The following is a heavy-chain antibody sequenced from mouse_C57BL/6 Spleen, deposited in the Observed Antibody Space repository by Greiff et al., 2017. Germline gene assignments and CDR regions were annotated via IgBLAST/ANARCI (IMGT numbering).Heavy chain of an antibody. V-gene: IGHV1-50*01. Sequence: QVQLQQSGAELVKPGASVKLSCKASGYTFTSYWMQWVKQRPGQGLEWIGEIDPSDSYTNYNQKFKGKATLTVDTSSSTAYMQLSSLTSEDSAVYYCARGDFAAVGYFDVWGTGTTVTVSS. CDR1: GYTFTSYW. CDR2: IDPSDSYT. J-gene: IGHJ1*03. D-gene: IGHD6-1*01. CDR3: ARGDFAAVGYFDV.